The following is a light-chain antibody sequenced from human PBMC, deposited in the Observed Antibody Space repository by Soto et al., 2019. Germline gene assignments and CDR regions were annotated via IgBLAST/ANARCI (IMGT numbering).Light chain of an antibody. CDR2: GAS. J-gene: IGKJ5*01. Sequence: EIVMTQSPATLSVSPGERATLSCRASQSVSSNLAWYQQKPGQAPRLLLYGASTRATGIPVRFSGSGFGTEFTLTISSLQSEDFAVYYCQHYNSGPYTFGQGTRLEIK. CDR1: QSVSSN. V-gene: IGKV3-15*01. CDR3: QHYNSGPYT.